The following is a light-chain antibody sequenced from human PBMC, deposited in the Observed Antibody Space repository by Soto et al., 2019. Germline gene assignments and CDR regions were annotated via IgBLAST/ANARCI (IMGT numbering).Light chain of an antibody. Sequence: QPVLTQPASVSGSPGPSITISCTGTSSDVCGYNYVSWYQQHPGEAPKLMIYDVSNRPSGVSNRFSGSKSGNTASLTISGLQAEDEADYYWSSYTSSSTFYVFGTGTKVTVL. CDR2: DVS. J-gene: IGLJ1*01. CDR3: SSYTSSSTFYV. CDR1: SSDVCGYNY. V-gene: IGLV2-14*01.